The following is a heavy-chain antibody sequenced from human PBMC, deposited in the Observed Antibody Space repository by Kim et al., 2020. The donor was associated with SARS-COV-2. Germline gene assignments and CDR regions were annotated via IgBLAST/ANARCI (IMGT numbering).Heavy chain of an antibody. CDR1: GGSISSSSYY. J-gene: IGHJ4*02. Sequence: SETLSLTCTVSGGSISSSSYYWGWIRQPPGKGLEWIGSIYYSGSTYYNPSLKSRVTISVDTSKNQFSLKLSSVTAADTAVYYCARVELSVVRGVFWTFDYCGQGTLFTVSS. V-gene: IGHV4-39*07. D-gene: IGHD3-10*01. CDR2: IYYSGST. CDR3: ARVELSVVRGVFWTFDY.